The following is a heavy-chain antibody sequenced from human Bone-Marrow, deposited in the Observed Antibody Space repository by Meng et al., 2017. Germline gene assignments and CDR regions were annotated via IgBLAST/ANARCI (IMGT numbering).Heavy chain of an antibody. CDR3: ARMGRHDYDTSGYYVY. V-gene: IGHV4-59*01. CDR2: ISYSGNT. CDR1: GDSLTHYY. D-gene: IGHD3-22*01. Sequence: SETLSLTCSLSGDSLTHYYWSWIRQPPGKVLESIGYISYSGNTNYNPSFQSRVTISVDTSQNQFSLRLNSATAADTAVYYCARMGRHDYDTSGYYVYWGQGTLVTVSS. J-gene: IGHJ4*02.